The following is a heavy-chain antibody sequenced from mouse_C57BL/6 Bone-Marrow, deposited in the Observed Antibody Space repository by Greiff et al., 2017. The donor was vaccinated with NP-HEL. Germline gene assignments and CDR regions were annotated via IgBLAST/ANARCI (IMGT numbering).Heavy chain of an antibody. CDR1: GFTFSSYA. Sequence: EVQRVESGGGLVKPGGSLKLSCAASGFTFSSYAMSWVRQTPEKRLEWVATLSDGGSYTYYPDNVKGRFTISRKNAKNNLYLQMSHLKSEDTAMYYCARDDYYAMDYWGQGTSVTVSS. V-gene: IGHV5-4*01. CDR2: LSDGGSYT. CDR3: ARDDYYAMDY. J-gene: IGHJ4*01.